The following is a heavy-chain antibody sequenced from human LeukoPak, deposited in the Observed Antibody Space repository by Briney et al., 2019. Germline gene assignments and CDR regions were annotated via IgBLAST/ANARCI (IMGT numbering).Heavy chain of an antibody. V-gene: IGHV3-21*01. CDR3: ARDPDRYSSGWYFDP. Sequence: SLRLSSAASGFTFSTYTMNWVRQAPGKGLQWASTISSSSSYIYYADSVKARFTISRDNDKNALYLQMNSLRAEDTAVYYCARDPDRYSSGWYFDPWGQGTLVTVSS. CDR2: ISSSSSYI. CDR1: GFTFSTYT. J-gene: IGHJ5*02. D-gene: IGHD6-19*01.